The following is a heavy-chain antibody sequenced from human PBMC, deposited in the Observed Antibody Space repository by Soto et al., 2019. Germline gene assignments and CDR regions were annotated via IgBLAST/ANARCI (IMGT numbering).Heavy chain of an antibody. CDR3: VSKLGSCTGGSCNWYFDL. CDR2: INHSGST. CDR1: GGSFSGFY. J-gene: IGHJ2*01. D-gene: IGHD2-15*01. Sequence: SETLSLTCAVYGGSFSGFYWSWIRQPPRKGLEWIGEINHSGSTNYNPSLKSRVTISADTSKNQFSLQLSSATAADTAVYYCVSKLGSCTGGSCNWYFDLWGRGTLVTVSS. V-gene: IGHV4-34*01.